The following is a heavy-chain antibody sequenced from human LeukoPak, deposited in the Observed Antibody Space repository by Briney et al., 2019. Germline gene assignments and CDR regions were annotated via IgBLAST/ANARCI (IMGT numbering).Heavy chain of an antibody. CDR3: ARGRSYFDY. Sequence: SETLSLTCTVSGGSISGYYWSWIRQPPGKGLEWIGYTYYSGSTNYNPSLKSRVTISVDTSKNQFSLKLSSVTAADTAVYYCARGRSYFDYWGQGTLVTVSS. CDR1: GGSISGYY. V-gene: IGHV4-59*12. CDR2: TYYSGST. D-gene: IGHD4-17*01. J-gene: IGHJ4*02.